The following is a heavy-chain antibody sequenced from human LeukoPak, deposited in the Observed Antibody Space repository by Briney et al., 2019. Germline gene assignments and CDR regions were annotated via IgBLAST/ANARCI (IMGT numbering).Heavy chain of an antibody. CDR3: ARGRLGDSFDH. J-gene: IGHJ4*02. Sequence: KPSETLSLTCAVYGGSFSGYYWSWIRQPPGKGLEWIGEINHSGSTNYNPSLKSRVTISVDTSKNQFSLNLSSVTAADTAVYYCARGRLGDSFDHWGQGILVTVSS. CDR2: INHSGST. D-gene: IGHD3-16*01. CDR1: GGSFSGYY. V-gene: IGHV4-34*01.